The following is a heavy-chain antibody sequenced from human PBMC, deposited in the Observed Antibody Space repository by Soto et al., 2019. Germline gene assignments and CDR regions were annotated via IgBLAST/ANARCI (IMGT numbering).Heavy chain of an antibody. CDR2: IKNKGDGGTA. CDR3: ATMGLYCSGGSCYSDN. V-gene: IGHV3-15*01. D-gene: IGHD2-15*01. Sequence: EVQLVESGGGLVKPGGSLRLSCAGSGFLFPNAWMSWFRQAPGKGLEWVGHIKNKGDGGTADHAAAVKGRFVISRDDSERMVFLQKNSLKVEDTAVYYCATMGLYCSGGSCYSDNWGQGALVTVSS. CDR1: GFLFPNAW. J-gene: IGHJ4*02.